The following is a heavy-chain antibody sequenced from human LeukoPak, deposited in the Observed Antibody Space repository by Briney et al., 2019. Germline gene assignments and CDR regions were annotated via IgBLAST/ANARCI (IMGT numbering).Heavy chain of an antibody. J-gene: IGHJ4*02. CDR3: ASRSSIWSGYQDTLYYFDS. CDR2: IYYGGST. CDR1: GGSISSYY. V-gene: IGHV4-59*01. Sequence: PSETLSLTCTVSGGSISSYYWSWIRQPPGKRLEWIGHIYYGGSTNYNPSLKSRVTISVDKSKNQFSLKLSSVTAADTAVYYCASRSSIWSGYQDTLYYFDSWGQGTLVTVSS. D-gene: IGHD3-3*01.